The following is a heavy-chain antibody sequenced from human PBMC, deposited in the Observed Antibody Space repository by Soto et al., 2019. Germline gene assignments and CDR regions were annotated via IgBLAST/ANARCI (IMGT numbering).Heavy chain of an antibody. Sequence: QVQLVESGGGVVQPGRSLRLSCAASGFTFSSYGMHWVRQAPGKGLEWVAVIWYDGSNKYYADSVKGRFTISRDNSKNTLYLKMNSLRAEDTAVYYCARGSNYGDYHWFDPWGQGTLVTVSS. CDR2: IWYDGSNK. V-gene: IGHV3-33*01. J-gene: IGHJ5*02. CDR3: ARGSNYGDYHWFDP. CDR1: GFTFSSYG. D-gene: IGHD4-17*01.